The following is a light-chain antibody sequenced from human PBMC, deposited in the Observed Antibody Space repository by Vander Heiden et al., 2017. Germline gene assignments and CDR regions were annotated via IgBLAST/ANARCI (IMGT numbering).Light chain of an antibody. CDR2: DAS. CDR1: QSISSY. CDR3: QQNDSTPLT. V-gene: IGKV1-39*01. Sequence: PPSSLSASVGDRVTITCRASQSISSYLNWYQQKPGKAPKLLIYDASSLQSGVPSRFSGSGSGTDFTLTISSLQPEDFATYYCQQNDSTPLTFGGGTKVDIK. J-gene: IGKJ4*01.